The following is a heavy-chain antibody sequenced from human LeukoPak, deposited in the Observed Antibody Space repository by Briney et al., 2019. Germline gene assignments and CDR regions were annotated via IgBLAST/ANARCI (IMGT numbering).Heavy chain of an antibody. CDR2: ISWNSGSI. Sequence: PGGSLRLSCAASGFTFDDYAMHWVRQAPGKGLEWVSGISWNSGSIGYADSVKGRFTISRDNAKNSLYLQMNSLRAEDTALYYFAKGIGLRYFGWLTDYWGPGTLVNGSS. D-gene: IGHD3-9*01. J-gene: IGHJ4*01. V-gene: IGHV3-9*01. CDR3: AKGIGLRYFGWLTDY. CDR1: GFTFDDYA.